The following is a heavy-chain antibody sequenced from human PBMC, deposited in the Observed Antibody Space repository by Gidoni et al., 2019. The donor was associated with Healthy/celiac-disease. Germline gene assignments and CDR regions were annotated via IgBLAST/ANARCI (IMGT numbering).Heavy chain of an antibody. CDR3: TRDGSYYYDSSGYPY. CDR1: GFTFGDYA. Sequence: EVQPVESGGGLVQPGRSLRLSCTASGFTFGDYAMRWFRQAPGKGLEWVGFIRSKAYGGTTEYAASVKGRFTISRDDSKSIAYLQMNSLKTEDTAVYYCTRDGSYYYDSSGYPYWGQGTLVTVSS. J-gene: IGHJ4*02. D-gene: IGHD3-22*01. CDR2: IRSKAYGGTT. V-gene: IGHV3-49*03.